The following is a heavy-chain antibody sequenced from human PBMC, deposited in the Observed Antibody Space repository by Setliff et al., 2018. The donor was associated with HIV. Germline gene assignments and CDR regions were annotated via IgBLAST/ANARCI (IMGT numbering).Heavy chain of an antibody. CDR2: IIPSDGST. CDR3: ARDGGHWDLDY. J-gene: IGHJ4*02. Sequence: ASVKVSCKASGFTFSSNYIHWVRQAPGQGLEWMGRIIPSDGSTIFAQKLEGRVTLTRDTFTSTTYMELSSLRSDDTATYYCARDGGHWDLDYWGQGTLVTVSS. D-gene: IGHD1-26*01. V-gene: IGHV1-46*04. CDR1: GFTFSSNY.